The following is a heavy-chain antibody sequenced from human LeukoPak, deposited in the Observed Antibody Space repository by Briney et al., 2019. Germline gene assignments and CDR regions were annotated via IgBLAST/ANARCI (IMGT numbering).Heavy chain of an antibody. CDR3: ARIAYCGGDCYTTYFDY. Sequence: GASVKVSCKASGYTFTSYGISWVRQAPGQGLEWMGWISAYNGNTNYAQKLQGRVTMTTDTSTSTAYMELRSLRSDDTAVYYCARIAYCGGDCYTTYFDYWGQGTLVTVS. D-gene: IGHD2-21*01. CDR1: GYTFTSYG. CDR2: ISAYNGNT. J-gene: IGHJ4*02. V-gene: IGHV1-18*01.